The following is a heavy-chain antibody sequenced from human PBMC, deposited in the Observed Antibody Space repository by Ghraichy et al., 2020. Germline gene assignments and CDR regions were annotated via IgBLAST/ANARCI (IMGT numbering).Heavy chain of an antibody. CDR2: ISGSGGST. Sequence: GGSLRLSCAASGFTFSSYAMSWVRQAPGKGLEWVSAISGSGGSTYYADSVKGRFTISRDNSKNTLYLQMNSLRAEDTAVSYCAGGGYCSSTCCYSRFQESRNYYYYSLDVWCTWPTVTVSS. V-gene: IGHV3-23*01. J-gene: IGHJ6*03. CDR3: AGGGYCSSTCCYSRFQESRNYYYYSLDV. D-gene: IGHD2-2*01. CDR1: GFTFSSYA.